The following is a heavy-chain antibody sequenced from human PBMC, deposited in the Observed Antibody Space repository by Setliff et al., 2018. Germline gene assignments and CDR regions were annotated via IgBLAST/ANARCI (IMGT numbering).Heavy chain of an antibody. J-gene: IGHJ6*03. V-gene: IGHV1-18*01. CDR3: ARGPQKFYSDTSGYYYDALYYYYMDV. CDR1: GYTFSNYG. CDR2: ISAYNGYI. D-gene: IGHD3-22*01. Sequence: ASVKVSCKASGYTFSNYGISWVRQAPGQGLEWMGWISAYNGYIIYAQKLQGRVTMTTDTSTSTAYMEVRSLRSDDTAVYYCARGPQKFYSDTSGYYYDALYYYYMDVWG.